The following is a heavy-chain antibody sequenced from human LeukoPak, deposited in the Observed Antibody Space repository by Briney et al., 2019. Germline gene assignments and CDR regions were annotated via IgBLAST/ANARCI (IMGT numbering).Heavy chain of an antibody. V-gene: IGHV3-73*01. J-gene: IGHJ5*02. D-gene: IGHD3-16*02. Sequence: RGSLRLSCAASGFTFSGSAMHWVRQASGKGLEWVGRIRSKANSYATAYAASVKGRFTISRDDSKNTAYLQMNSLKTEDTAVYYCTRLLPTYDYVWGSYRPSNDPWGQGTLVTVSS. CDR3: TRLLPTYDYVWGSYRPSNDP. CDR2: IRSKANSYAT. CDR1: GFTFSGSA.